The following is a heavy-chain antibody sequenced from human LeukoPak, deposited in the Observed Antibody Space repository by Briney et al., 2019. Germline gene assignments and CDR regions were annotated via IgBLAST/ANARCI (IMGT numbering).Heavy chain of an antibody. CDR2: INAGNGKT. J-gene: IGHJ4*02. Sequence: GASVKVSCKASGYIFTDYAIQWVRQAPGQGLDRMGWINAGNGKTKYSQKFQGRVTITRDTSASTAYMELSGLRSDDTAVYYCARARWTSTVTTYYLDFWGQGTLVTVSS. CDR1: GYIFTDYA. V-gene: IGHV1-3*01. D-gene: IGHD4-17*01. CDR3: ARARWTSTVTTYYLDF.